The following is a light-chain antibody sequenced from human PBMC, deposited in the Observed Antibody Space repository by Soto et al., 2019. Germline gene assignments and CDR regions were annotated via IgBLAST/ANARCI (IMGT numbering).Light chain of an antibody. Sequence: EIVLTQSPGTLSLSPGERATLSCRASQTISSNYLAWFQQKPGQAPRLLIYGASSRATGIPDRFSGSGSGTDFTLTISRLEPEDFAVYYCQQYGNSPHTFGGGTKVEIK. J-gene: IGKJ4*01. V-gene: IGKV3-20*01. CDR3: QQYGNSPHT. CDR1: QTISSNY. CDR2: GAS.